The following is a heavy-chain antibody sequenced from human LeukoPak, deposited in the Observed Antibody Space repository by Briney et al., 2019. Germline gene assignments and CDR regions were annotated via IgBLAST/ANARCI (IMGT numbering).Heavy chain of an antibody. CDR3: ARGYYGSGTLGYYGMDV. Sequence: EASVKVSCKASGGTFSSYAISWVRQAPGQGLEWMGGIIPIFGTANYAQKFQGRVTITADESTSTAYMEPSSLRSEDTAVYYCARGYYGSGTLGYYGMDVWGKGTTVTVSS. CDR1: GGTFSSYA. V-gene: IGHV1-69*13. J-gene: IGHJ6*04. D-gene: IGHD3-10*01. CDR2: IIPIFGTA.